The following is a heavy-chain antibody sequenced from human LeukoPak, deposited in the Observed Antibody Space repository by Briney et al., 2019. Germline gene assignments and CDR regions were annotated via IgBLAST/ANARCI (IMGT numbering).Heavy chain of an antibody. J-gene: IGHJ6*03. Sequence: SVKVSCKASEGTFSSYAISWVRQAPGQGLEWMGRIIPIFGTANYAQKFQGRVTITTDESTSTAYMELSSLRSEDTAVYYCARDGELEVDLDYYYYYYMDVWGKGTTVTVSS. V-gene: IGHV1-69*05. CDR3: ARDGELEVDLDYYYYYYMDV. D-gene: IGHD3-10*01. CDR2: IIPIFGTA. CDR1: EGTFSSYA.